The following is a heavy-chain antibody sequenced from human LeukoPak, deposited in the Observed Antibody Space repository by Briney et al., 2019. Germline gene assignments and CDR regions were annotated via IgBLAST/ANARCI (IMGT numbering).Heavy chain of an antibody. CDR1: GFTFSSYA. V-gene: IGHV3-53*01. CDR2: IYSGGST. Sequence: GGSLRLSCAASGFTFSSYAMTWVRQAPGKGLEWVSVIYSGGSTYYADSVKGRFTISRDNSKNTLYLQMNSLRAEDTAVYYCATGIAAANYYFDYWGQGTLVTVSS. CDR3: ATGIAAANYYFDY. J-gene: IGHJ4*02. D-gene: IGHD6-13*01.